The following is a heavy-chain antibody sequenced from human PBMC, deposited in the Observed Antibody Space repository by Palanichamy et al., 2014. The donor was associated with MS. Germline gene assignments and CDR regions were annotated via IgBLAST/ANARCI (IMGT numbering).Heavy chain of an antibody. J-gene: IGHJ4*02. CDR1: GFTFSSYG. CDR2: IWYDGSNK. D-gene: IGHD3/OR15-3a*01. V-gene: IGHV3-33*01. CDR3: ARLGTGWTIDY. Sequence: QVQLVESGGGVVQPGRSLRLSCAASGFTFSSYGMHWVRQAPGKGLEWVAVIWYDGSNKYYADSVKGRFTISRDNSKSTLNLQMNGLRAEDTAVYYCARLGTGWTIDYWGQGTLVTVSS.